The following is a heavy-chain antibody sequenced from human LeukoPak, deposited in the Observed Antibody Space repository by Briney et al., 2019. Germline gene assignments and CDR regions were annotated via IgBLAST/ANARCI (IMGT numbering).Heavy chain of an antibody. CDR3: ARRYATPSSTSYYYYGMDV. Sequence: SETLSLTCAVYGGSFSGYYWSWIRQPPGKGLEWIGEINHSGSTNYNPSLKSRVTISVDTSKNQFSLKLSSVTAADTAVYYGARRYATPSSTSYYYYGMDVWGQGTTVTVSS. D-gene: IGHD2-2*01. CDR1: GGSFSGYY. V-gene: IGHV4-34*01. J-gene: IGHJ6*02. CDR2: INHSGST.